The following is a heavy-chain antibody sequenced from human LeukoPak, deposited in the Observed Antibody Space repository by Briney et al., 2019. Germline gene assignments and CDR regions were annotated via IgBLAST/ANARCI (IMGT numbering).Heavy chain of an antibody. J-gene: IGHJ4*02. CDR1: GFTFSSDA. CDR2: IRESGGST. CDR3: ATDRERDPSVYYLV. V-gene: IGHV3-23*01. Sequence: GGSLRLSCAASGFTFSSDAMNWIRQAPGKGLEWVTSIRESGGSTFYADSVKGRFAISRDNSKNTLFLQMNSLRAEDSAVYYCATDRERDPSVYYLVGGQGTLITVSS. D-gene: IGHD3-22*01.